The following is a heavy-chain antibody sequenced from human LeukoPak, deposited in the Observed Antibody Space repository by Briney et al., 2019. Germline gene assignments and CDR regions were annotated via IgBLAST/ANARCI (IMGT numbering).Heavy chain of an antibody. Sequence: TLSLTCTVSGGSFSSVGYNWGWIPPPPGKGLEWIGYIYYCESTYYNPSLEGRVSISLDTSKNQFSLKLSSVTAADTAVYYCARSGTVTTWNYWGQGTLVTVSS. CDR1: GGSFSSVGYN. J-gene: IGHJ4*02. CDR2: IYYCEST. D-gene: IGHD4-17*01. CDR3: ARSGTVTTWNY. V-gene: IGHV4-31*03.